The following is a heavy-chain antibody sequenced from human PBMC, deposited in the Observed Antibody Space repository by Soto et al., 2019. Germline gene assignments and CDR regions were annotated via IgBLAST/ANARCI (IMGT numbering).Heavy chain of an antibody. CDR2: INEDGTT. J-gene: IGHJ6*02. Sequence: EVQLVESGGGLVQPGGSLRLSCTASGFTVSSSEMNWVRQAPGKGLEWVSYINEDGTTFYADSVKGRLTISRDSADNSLFLQMSSLRADDTAVYYCSRDKGERVAYGMDVWGQGTTVTVSS. D-gene: IGHD1-26*01. V-gene: IGHV3-48*03. CDR3: SRDKGERVAYGMDV. CDR1: GFTVSSSE.